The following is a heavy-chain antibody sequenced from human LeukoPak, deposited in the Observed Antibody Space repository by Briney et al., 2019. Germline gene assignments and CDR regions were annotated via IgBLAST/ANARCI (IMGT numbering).Heavy chain of an antibody. CDR3: ATYRTVTALFEY. J-gene: IGHJ4*02. D-gene: IGHD2-21*02. V-gene: IGHV3-30*02. Sequence: YFADSVKGRFTISRDNSKNTVYLQMNSLRGEDTAVYYCATYRTVTALFEYWGQGTLVTVSS.